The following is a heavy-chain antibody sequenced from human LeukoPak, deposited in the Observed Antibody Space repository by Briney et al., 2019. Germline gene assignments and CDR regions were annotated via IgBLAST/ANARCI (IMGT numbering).Heavy chain of an antibody. J-gene: IGHJ3*02. Sequence: SETLSLTCTLSGLSLTNGLYLWNWTRHPPGTGLDWIGHTYYSRSTNYNPSLKSRVTITLDTSKYQFSLKLDSVTPADAAVYYCARDRVYCSCTSCYERGHAFDIWGQGTMVTVSS. V-gene: IGHV4-61*01. D-gene: IGHD2-2*01. CDR1: GLSLTNGLYL. CDR3: ARDRVYCSCTSCYERGHAFDI. CDR2: TYYSRST.